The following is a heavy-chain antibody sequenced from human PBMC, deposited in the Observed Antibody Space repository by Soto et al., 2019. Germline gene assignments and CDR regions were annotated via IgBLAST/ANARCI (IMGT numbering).Heavy chain of an antibody. D-gene: IGHD2-15*01. CDR2: IKPDGSET. V-gene: IGHV3-7*03. Sequence: EVQLMESGGGLVLPGGSLRLPCAASGFTFSNSWMGWVRQAPGRGLEWVANIKPDGSETYHVDSVKGRFTISRDNAKNSLYLQMNSLRAEDTAVYYCATSGGGIWGQGTRVTVSS. CDR1: GFTFSNSW. CDR3: ATSGGGI. J-gene: IGHJ4*02.